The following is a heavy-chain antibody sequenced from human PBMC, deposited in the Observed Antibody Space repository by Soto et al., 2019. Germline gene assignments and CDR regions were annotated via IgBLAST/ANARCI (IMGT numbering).Heavy chain of an antibody. V-gene: IGHV1-2*02. CDR1: GYSFTGYY. J-gene: IGHJ4*01. Sequence: SVRVSFKASGYSFTGYYIYWVRQAPGQGFEWMGEISRNSGGTKYAQKFQGRVTMTRDTSLTTVYMDLSNLSPADTAVYYCGKGGSGDVGDFYWR. D-gene: IGHD1-26*01. CDR3: GKGGSGDVGDFY. CDR2: ISRNSGGT.